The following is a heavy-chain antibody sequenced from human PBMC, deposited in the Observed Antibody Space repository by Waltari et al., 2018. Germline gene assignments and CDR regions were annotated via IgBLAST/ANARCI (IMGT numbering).Heavy chain of an antibody. CDR2: ISYSGTT. J-gene: IGHJ3*01. D-gene: IGHD5-12*01. Sequence: SLTCSVSGGSITSARHYLGWIRQPPGQGLEWIGTISYSGTTYNSPSLQSRVTISRDTSKNQLSLKLDSVTASDTAVYYCATYIGASVGTASFDVWGQGTMVTVSS. CDR3: ATYIGASVGTASFDV. V-gene: IGHV4-39*01. CDR1: GGSITSARHY.